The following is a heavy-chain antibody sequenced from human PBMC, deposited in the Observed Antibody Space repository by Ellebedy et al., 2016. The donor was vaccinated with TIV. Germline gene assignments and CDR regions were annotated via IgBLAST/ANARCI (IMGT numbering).Heavy chain of an antibody. CDR1: GFMFNTYA. Sequence: GESLKISCAASGFMFNTYAMSWVRQAPGRGLEWVSTISGSGGTTYYVDSMKGRFTISRDNSKNTLYLQMNSLRADDTAIYYCAKLSGVLSWYADYWGLGTLVTVSS. J-gene: IGHJ4*02. D-gene: IGHD6-13*01. CDR3: AKLSGVLSWYADY. CDR2: ISGSGGTT. V-gene: IGHV3-23*01.